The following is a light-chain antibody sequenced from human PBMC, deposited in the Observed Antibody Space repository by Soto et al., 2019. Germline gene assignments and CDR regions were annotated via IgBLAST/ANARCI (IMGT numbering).Light chain of an antibody. Sequence: QSVLTQPPSVSGAPGQRVTISCTGSSSNIGTGYDVHWYQQLPGTAPKLLIYGHNNRPSGVPDRFSASKSGTSASLAITGLQAEDGADYYCQSYDTSLSGSVVFGGGTKLTVL. CDR1: SSNIGTGYD. CDR3: QSYDTSLSGSVV. J-gene: IGLJ2*01. V-gene: IGLV1-40*01. CDR2: GHN.